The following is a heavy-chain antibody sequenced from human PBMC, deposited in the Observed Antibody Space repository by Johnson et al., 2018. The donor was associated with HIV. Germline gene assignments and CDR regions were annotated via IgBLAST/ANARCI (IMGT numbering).Heavy chain of an antibody. CDR3: AKAQWSISCTNDAFGF. CDR1: GFTFSTYG. V-gene: IGHV3-33*06. J-gene: IGHJ3*01. CDR2: MWYDGSNK. D-gene: IGHD6-13*01. Sequence: QVQLVESGGGVVQPGRSLRLSCAASGFTFSTYGMHWVRQAPGKGLEWVAVMWYDGSNKYYADSVKGRFTISRDNSKNALYLQMNSLRAEDTAVYYWAKAQWSISCTNDAFGFWGQGTMVTVSS.